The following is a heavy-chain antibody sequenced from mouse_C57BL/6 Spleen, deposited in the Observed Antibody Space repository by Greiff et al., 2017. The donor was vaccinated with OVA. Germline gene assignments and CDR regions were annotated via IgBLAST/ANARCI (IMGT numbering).Heavy chain of an antibody. CDR2: ISSGSSTI. J-gene: IGHJ1*03. V-gene: IGHV5-17*01. Sequence: VQLKESGGGLVKPGGSLKLSCAASGFTFSDYGMHWVRQAPEKGLEWVAYISSGSSTIYYADTVKGRFTISRDNAKNTLFLQMTSLRSEDTAMYYCARTATVVDWYFDVWGTGTTVTVSS. D-gene: IGHD1-1*01. CDR1: GFTFSDYG. CDR3: ARTATVVDWYFDV.